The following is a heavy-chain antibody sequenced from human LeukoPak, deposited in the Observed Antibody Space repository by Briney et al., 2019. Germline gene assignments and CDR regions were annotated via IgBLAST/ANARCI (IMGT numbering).Heavy chain of an antibody. D-gene: IGHD6-13*01. CDR2: IYYSGST. J-gene: IGHJ6*03. CDR3: ARASSSWSLYYYYYYMDV. V-gene: IGHV4-59*01. Sequence: SETLSLTCTVSGGSISSCYWSWLRQPPGKGLEWIGYIYYSGSTNYNPSLKSRVTISVDTSKNQFSLKLGSVTAADTAVYYCARASSSWSLYYYYYYMDVWGKGTTVTVSS. CDR1: GGSISSCY.